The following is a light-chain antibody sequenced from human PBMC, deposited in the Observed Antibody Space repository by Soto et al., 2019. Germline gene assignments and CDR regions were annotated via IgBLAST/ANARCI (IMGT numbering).Light chain of an antibody. V-gene: IGKV1-9*01. Sequence: DIPLTQSRSIVSASVGDRVTITCRASPGISTFLAWYRHKPGKAPDLLVFSASTLETGVPSTFSGSGSETELTLTISRLQPEDSATYYCQQLNSYPFTFGPGTKVDIK. CDR3: QQLNSYPFT. CDR2: SAS. CDR1: PGISTF. J-gene: IGKJ3*01.